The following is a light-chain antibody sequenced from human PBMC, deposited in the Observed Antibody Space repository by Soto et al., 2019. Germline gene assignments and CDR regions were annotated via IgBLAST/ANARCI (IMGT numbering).Light chain of an antibody. V-gene: IGKV1-6*01. CDR2: AAS. Sequence: AIQMTQSPSSLSASVGDRVTITCRASQGIRNGLGWYQQKPGKAPKLLIYAASNLQSGVPSRFSGSGSGTDFTLTISSLQPEDFATYYCLQDYSYPLTFGGGTKVDIK. J-gene: IGKJ4*01. CDR3: LQDYSYPLT. CDR1: QGIRNG.